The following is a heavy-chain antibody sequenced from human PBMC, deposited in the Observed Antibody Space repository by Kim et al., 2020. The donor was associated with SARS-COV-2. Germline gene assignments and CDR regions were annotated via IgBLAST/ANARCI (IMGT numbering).Heavy chain of an antibody. J-gene: IGHJ4*02. CDR1: GFTFSSYG. CDR2: ISYDGSNK. Sequence: GGSLRLSCAASGFTFSSYGMHWVRQAPGKGLEWVAVISYDGSNKYYADSVKGRFTTSRDNSKNTLYLQMNSLRAEDTAVYYCAKADDYYDSSGYYGIDYWGQGTLVTVSS. D-gene: IGHD3-22*01. V-gene: IGHV3-30*18. CDR3: AKADDYYDSSGYYGIDY.